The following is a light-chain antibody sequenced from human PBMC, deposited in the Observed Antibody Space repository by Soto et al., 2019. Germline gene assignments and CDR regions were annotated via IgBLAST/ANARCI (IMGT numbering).Light chain of an antibody. CDR3: QQSYSTPPST. V-gene: IGKV1-9*01. Sequence: IQLTQSPSSLSASMGDRVTITCRASQGIIDYLAWYQQKPGKAPKLLIYGASTLQGGVPSRFSGSGSGTDFTLTVSSLQPEDLATYYCQQSYSTPPSTFGQGTKLEIK. CDR1: QGIIDY. CDR2: GAS. J-gene: IGKJ2*01.